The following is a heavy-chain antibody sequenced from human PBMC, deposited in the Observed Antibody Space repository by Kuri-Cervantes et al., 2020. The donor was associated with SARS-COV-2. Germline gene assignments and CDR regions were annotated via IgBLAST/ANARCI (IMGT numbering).Heavy chain of an antibody. V-gene: IGHV1-3*01. J-gene: IGHJ6*03. CDR1: GYTFTSYA. Sequence: ASVKVSCKASGYTFTSYAMHWVRQAPGQRLEWMGWINAGNGNTKYSQKFQGRVTMSMDTSTSTVFMELTNLTSDDTAVYYCARRVQSAVTTDPYYYYYMDVWGKGTTVTVSS. CDR3: ARRVQSAVTTDPYYYYYMDV. CDR2: INAGNGNT. D-gene: IGHD4-17*01.